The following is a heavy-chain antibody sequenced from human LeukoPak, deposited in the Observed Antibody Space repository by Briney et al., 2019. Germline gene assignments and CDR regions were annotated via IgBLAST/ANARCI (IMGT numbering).Heavy chain of an antibody. J-gene: IGHJ4*02. Sequence: PSETLSLTCTVSGGSFSSYYWSWIRQPAGKGLEWIGRIYTSGSTNYNPSLKSRVAMSVDTSKNQFSLKLSSVTAADTAVYYCARENIVGSTWGDIDYWGQGTLVTVSS. CDR1: GGSFSSYY. D-gene: IGHD1-26*01. CDR2: IYTSGST. V-gene: IGHV4-4*07. CDR3: ARENIVGSTWGDIDY.